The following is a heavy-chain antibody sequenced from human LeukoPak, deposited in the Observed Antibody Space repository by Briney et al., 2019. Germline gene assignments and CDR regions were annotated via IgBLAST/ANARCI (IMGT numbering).Heavy chain of an antibody. Sequence: SETLSLTCTVSGGSISSYYWSWIRQPPGKGLEWIGYIYYSGSTNYNPSLKSRVTISVDTSKNQFSLKLSSVTAADTAVYYCARGVGGYPDEDYDDAFDIWGQGTMVTVSS. V-gene: IGHV4-59*08. CDR1: GGSISSYY. D-gene: IGHD5-12*01. CDR3: ARGVGGYPDEDYDDAFDI. J-gene: IGHJ3*02. CDR2: IYYSGST.